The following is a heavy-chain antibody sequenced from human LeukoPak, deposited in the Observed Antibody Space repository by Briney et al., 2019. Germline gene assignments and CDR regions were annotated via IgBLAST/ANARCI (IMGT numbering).Heavy chain of an antibody. D-gene: IGHD5-24*01. J-gene: IGHJ4*02. Sequence: PSETLSLTCIVPDGSTTTTTYYWGWIRQPPGKGLEWIGSIFYSRSNFLNPSLKSRVTMSVDTSKNQFSLKVTSVTAADTAVYYCARQRNGDGYFFDSWGPGTLVTVSS. V-gene: IGHV4-39*01. CDR3: ARQRNGDGYFFDS. CDR1: DGSTTTTTYY. CDR2: IFYSRSN.